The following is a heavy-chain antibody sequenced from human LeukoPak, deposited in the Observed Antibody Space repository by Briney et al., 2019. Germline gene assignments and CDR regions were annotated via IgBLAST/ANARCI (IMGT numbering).Heavy chain of an antibody. CDR2: IKRDGSEK. CDR1: GFTFSSYW. Sequence: GGSPRLSCAASGFTFSSYWMSWVRQAPGKGLEWVANIKRDGSEKYYVDSVKGRFTISRDNAKNSLYLQMNSLRVEDTAVYYCATDLDYDFWSGYYDYWGQGNLVTVSS. CDR3: ATDLDYDFWSGYYDY. J-gene: IGHJ4*02. V-gene: IGHV3-7*01. D-gene: IGHD3-3*01.